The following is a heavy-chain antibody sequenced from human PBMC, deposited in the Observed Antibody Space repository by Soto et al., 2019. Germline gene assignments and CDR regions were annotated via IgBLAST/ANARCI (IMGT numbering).Heavy chain of an antibody. D-gene: IGHD3-10*01. V-gene: IGHV1-8*02. CDR1: GYTFTSYG. CDR3: AAPGGVDYYYYYGMDV. J-gene: IGHJ6*02. CDR2: MNPNNGNT. Sequence: VKVSCKASGYTFTSYGISWVRQATGQGLEWMGWMNPNNGNTDYAPKFQGRVTMTMNTSIGTAYMELSSLRSEDTAVYYCAAPGGVDYYYYYGMDVWGQGTTVTVSS.